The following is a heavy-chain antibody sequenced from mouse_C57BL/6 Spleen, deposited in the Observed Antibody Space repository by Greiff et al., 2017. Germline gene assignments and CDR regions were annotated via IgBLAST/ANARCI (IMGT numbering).Heavy chain of an antibody. D-gene: IGHD1-1*01. V-gene: IGHV1-39*01. CDR1: GYSFTDYN. CDR3: ARLDYGSSYYYTMDY. J-gene: IGHJ4*01. Sequence: EVQLQQSGPELVKPGASVKISCKASGYSFTDYNMNWVKQSHGKSLEWIGVINPNYGTTSYNQKFKGKATLTVDQSSSTAYMQLNRLTSEDSAVYYGARLDYGSSYYYTMDYWGQGTSVTVSS. CDR2: INPNYGTT.